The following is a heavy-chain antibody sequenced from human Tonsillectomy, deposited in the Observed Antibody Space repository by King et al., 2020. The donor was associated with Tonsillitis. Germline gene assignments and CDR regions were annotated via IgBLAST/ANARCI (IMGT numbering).Heavy chain of an antibody. CDR3: GSYSSSWYPLWF. D-gene: IGHD6-13*01. CDR1: GGSFSGYY. V-gene: IGHV4-34*01. CDR2: INHSGST. Sequence: VQLQQWGAGLLKPSETLSLTCAVYGGSFSGYYWSWIRQPPGKGLEWIGDINHSGSTSYNPSLKSRVTISVDTSKNQFSLKLSSVTAADTAVYYCGSYSSSWYPLWFWGQGTLVSVSS. J-gene: IGHJ4*02.